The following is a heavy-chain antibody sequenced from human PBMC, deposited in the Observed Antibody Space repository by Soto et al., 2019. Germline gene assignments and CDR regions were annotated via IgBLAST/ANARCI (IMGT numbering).Heavy chain of an antibody. V-gene: IGHV1-24*01. CDR3: ATDRIFGVVIRNQDDAFDI. J-gene: IGHJ3*02. D-gene: IGHD3-3*02. Sequence: AASVKVSCKVSGYTLTELSMHWVRQAPGKGLEWMGGFDPEDGETIYAQKFQGRVTMTEDTSTDTAYMELSSLRSEDTAVYYCATDRIFGVVIRNQDDAFDIWGQGTMVTVSS. CDR1: GYTLTELS. CDR2: FDPEDGET.